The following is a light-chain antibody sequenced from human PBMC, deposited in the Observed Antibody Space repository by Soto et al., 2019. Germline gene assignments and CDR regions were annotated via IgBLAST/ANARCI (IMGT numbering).Light chain of an antibody. J-gene: IGKJ2*01. CDR3: QQYDNLPPDT. CDR2: GAS. V-gene: IGKV1-33*01. CDR1: QDITHY. Sequence: DIQMTQSPSSLSASVGDRVTITCLASQDITHYLNWYRQIPGKAPELLIYGASNFETGVPSRLSGSGSGTHFTYTISSLQHEEIATYYCQQYDNLPPDTFGQWTKLEI.